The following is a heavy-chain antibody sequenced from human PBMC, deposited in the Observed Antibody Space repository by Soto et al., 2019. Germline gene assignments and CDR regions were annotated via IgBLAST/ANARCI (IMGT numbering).Heavy chain of an antibody. CDR2: INPSGGTT. Sequence: ASVRVSCKASGYTFTSYNVHWVRQAPGQGLEWMAIINPSGGTTYYVQKFEGRVTLTTDTSTSTVYMELSSLRSDNTAVYYCARVRGGGSEYFFDYWGQGTLVTVSS. J-gene: IGHJ4*02. D-gene: IGHD2-15*01. V-gene: IGHV1-46*01. CDR1: GYTFTSYN. CDR3: ARVRGGGSEYFFDY.